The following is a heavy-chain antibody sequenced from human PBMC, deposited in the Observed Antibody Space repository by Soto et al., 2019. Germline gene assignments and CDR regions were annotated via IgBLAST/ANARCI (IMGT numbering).Heavy chain of an antibody. Sequence: GGSLRLSCAASGFTFSSYGMHWVRQAPGKGLEWVAVISYDGSNKYYADSVKGRFTISRDNSKNTLYLQMNSLRAEDTAVYYCAKDRNSYGSPSQYMDVWGQGTTVTVSS. CDR2: ISYDGSNK. J-gene: IGHJ6*02. CDR3: AKDRNSYGSPSQYMDV. CDR1: GFTFSSYG. D-gene: IGHD5-18*01. V-gene: IGHV3-30*18.